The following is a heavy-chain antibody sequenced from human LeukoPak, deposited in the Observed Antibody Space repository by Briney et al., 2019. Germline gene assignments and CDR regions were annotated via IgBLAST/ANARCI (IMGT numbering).Heavy chain of an antibody. J-gene: IGHJ6*03. Sequence: ASVKVSCKASGYTFTGYYIHWVRQAPGQGLEWMGWINPNSGGTNYAQEFQGRVTMTRDTSISTAYMELSRLRSDDTAVYYCARDAAHIVLMVYATSYYMDVWGKGTTVTVSS. CDR2: INPNSGGT. CDR1: GYTFTGYY. V-gene: IGHV1-2*02. CDR3: ARDAAHIVLMVYATSYYMDV. D-gene: IGHD2-8*01.